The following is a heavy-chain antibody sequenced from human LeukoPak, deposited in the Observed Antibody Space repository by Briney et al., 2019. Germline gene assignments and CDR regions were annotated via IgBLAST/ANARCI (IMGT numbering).Heavy chain of an antibody. CDR2: IYHSGST. CDR1: GYSIRSGYY. J-gene: IGHJ4*02. CDR3: ARVTGYMTEDYFDY. V-gene: IGHV4-38-2*02. D-gene: IGHD6-13*01. Sequence: SETLSLTCTVSGYSIRSGYYWGWIRQPPGKGLEWIGSIYHSGSTYYNPSLKSRVTISVDTSKNQFSLRLSSVTAADTAVYYCARVTGYMTEDYFDYWGQGTLITVSP.